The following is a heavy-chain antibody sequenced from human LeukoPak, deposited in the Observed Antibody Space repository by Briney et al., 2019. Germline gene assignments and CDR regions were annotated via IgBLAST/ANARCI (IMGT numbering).Heavy chain of an antibody. CDR3: VRHDSFIPF. CDR1: GFTFTNYA. V-gene: IGHV3-23*01. Sequence: GGSLRLSCAASGFTFTNYAMTWVRQAPGKGLEWVSSISDTYAVTYYTDSVKGRCNISRDNSKKTVYLQLNNLRAEDTAVYFCVRHDSFIPFWGQGTLVTVSS. J-gene: IGHJ4*02. D-gene: IGHD3-16*01. CDR2: ISDTYAVT.